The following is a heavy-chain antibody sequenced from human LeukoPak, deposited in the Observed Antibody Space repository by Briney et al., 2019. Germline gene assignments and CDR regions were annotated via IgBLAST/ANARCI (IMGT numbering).Heavy chain of an antibody. V-gene: IGHV3-74*01. D-gene: IGHD3-9*01. CDR1: GSTFSDYW. J-gene: IGHJ3*02. CDR3: ARSYYDILTGYWVDDTFDI. Sequence: PGGSLRLSCAASGSTFSDYWMHRVRQGPGKGLGWVSRIESDGSSTSYADSVKGRFTISRDNAKNTLYLQMNSLRAEDTAVYYCARSYYDILTGYWVDDTFDIWGQGTMVTVSS. CDR2: IESDGSST.